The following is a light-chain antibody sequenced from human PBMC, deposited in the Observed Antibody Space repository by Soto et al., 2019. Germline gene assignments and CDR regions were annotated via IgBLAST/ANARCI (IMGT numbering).Light chain of an antibody. CDR1: STDVGSHHF. J-gene: IGLJ2*01. CDR3: CSYAGYSDFEVV. V-gene: IGLV2-23*01. CDR2: EGT. Sequence: QSALTQPASVSGSPGQSITISCTGTSTDVGSHHFVSWYQQHPGKAPKLMIYEGTERPSGVSNRFSGSKSGNTASLTISGLQADDEADYYCCSYAGYSDFEVVFGGGTKLTVL.